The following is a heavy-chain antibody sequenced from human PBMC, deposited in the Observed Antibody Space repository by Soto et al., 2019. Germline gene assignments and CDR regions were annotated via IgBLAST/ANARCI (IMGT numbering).Heavy chain of an antibody. CDR3: ATYSSLDY. V-gene: IGHV3-53*02. Sequence: VQLVETGGGLIQPGGSLRLSCAASGFTVSNNYMSWVRQAPGKGLEWVSLIYSGGSTYYADSVKGRFTISRDNSKNTLYLQMNSRRAEDTAVYYCATYSSLDYWGQGTLVTVSS. J-gene: IGHJ4*02. CDR1: GFTVSNNY. CDR2: IYSGGST. D-gene: IGHD6-13*01.